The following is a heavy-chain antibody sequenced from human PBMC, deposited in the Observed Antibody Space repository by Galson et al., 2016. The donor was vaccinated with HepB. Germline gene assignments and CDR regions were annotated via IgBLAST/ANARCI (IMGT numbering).Heavy chain of an antibody. CDR2: IRSKTYGGTS. J-gene: IGHJ4*02. CDR1: GFRFGEYS. V-gene: IGHV3-49*04. D-gene: IGHD3-22*01. CDR3: TRDSLTYHYDTSCYSDLDY. Sequence: SLRLSCAVSGFRFGEYSMSWVRQAPGEGLEWVGFIRSKTYGGTSEYAASVKGRFTISRDDSRNIAFLQMNRLKTEDTAVYYCTRDSLTYHYDTSCYSDLDYWGQGTLVTVSS.